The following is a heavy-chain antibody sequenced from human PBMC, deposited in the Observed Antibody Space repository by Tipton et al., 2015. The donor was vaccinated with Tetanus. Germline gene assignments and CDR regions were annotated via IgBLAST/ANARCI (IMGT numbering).Heavy chain of an antibody. CDR2: IRHGGRT. V-gene: IGHV4-39*02. CDR1: GGSMSSRDYY. J-gene: IGHJ4*02. CDR3: ARLREVVSRSGWAFDY. Sequence: LRLSWTVSGGSMSSRDYYWDWIRQPPGKGLEWIGRIRHGGRTYYNTSLTSRVTMSVDTSKKHFSLGLRSVTAADPAVYYCARLREVVSRSGWAFDYWGQGILVTVSS. D-gene: IGHD5/OR15-5a*01.